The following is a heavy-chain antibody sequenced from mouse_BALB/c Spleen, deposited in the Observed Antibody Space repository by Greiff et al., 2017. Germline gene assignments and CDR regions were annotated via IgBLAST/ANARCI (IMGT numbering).Heavy chain of an antibody. J-gene: IGHJ2*01. CDR3: ARGIGGYDFDY. CDR2: ISSGSSTI. CDR1: GFTFSSFG. D-gene: IGHD2-2*01. V-gene: IGHV5-17*02. Sequence: EVKLQESGGGLVQPGGSRKLSCAASGFTFSSFGMHWVRQAPEKGLEWVAYISSGSSTIYYADTVKGRFTISRDNPKNTLFLQMTSLRSEDTAMYYCARGIGGYDFDYWGQGTTLTVSS.